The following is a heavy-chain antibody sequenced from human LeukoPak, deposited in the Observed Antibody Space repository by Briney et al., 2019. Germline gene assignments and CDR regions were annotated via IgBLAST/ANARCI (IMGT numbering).Heavy chain of an antibody. CDR1: GFTFSSYV. J-gene: IGHJ3*01. Sequence: PGGSLRLSCAASGFTFSSYVMRWVRQAPGKGLEWVSSISTSGGSTYYADSVKGRFTISRDTSKNTLFLQMNSLRAEDTALYFCARRLSLRFDAFAVWGPGTVDTVSS. CDR2: ISTSGGST. CDR3: ARRLSLRFDAFAV. D-gene: IGHD3-3*01. V-gene: IGHV3-23*01.